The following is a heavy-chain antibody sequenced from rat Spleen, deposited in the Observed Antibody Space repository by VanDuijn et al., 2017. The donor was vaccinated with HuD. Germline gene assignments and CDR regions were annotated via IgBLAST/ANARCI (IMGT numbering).Heavy chain of an antibody. V-gene: IGHV5-19*01. Sequence: EVQLVESGGGLVQPGRSLKLSCAASGFTFSNYGMHWIRQAPTKGLEWVASISYDGGSTYYRDSVKGRFTISRDNAKSSLYLQMDSLRSEDTATYYCTTEPSGYVMDAWGQGVMVTVSS. CDR3: TTEPSGYVMDA. CDR1: GFTFSNYG. J-gene: IGHJ2*01. CDR2: ISYDGGST. D-gene: IGHD1-1*01.